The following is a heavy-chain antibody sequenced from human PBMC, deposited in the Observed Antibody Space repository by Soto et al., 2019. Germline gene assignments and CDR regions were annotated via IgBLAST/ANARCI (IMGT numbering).Heavy chain of an antibody. J-gene: IGHJ4*02. D-gene: IGHD6-6*01. CDR3: ETWQASINFHY. CDR2: IWDDGRRK. CDR1: GFTFSLYG. Sequence: PGGSLRLSCAASGFTFSLYGMHWVRQAPGKGLEWVAAIWDDGRRKDYADSVKDRLFISRDNSKNTLYLQLDSLRPEDTAVYYCETWQASINFHYWGQGPLGTSPQ. V-gene: IGHV3-33*01.